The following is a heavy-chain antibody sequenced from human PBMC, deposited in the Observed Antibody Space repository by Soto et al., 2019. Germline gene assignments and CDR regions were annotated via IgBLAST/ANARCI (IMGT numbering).Heavy chain of an antibody. CDR2: INPNSGGT. J-gene: IGHJ6*02. D-gene: IGHD3-10*01. V-gene: IGHV1-2*02. CDR3: ARGMVRGTYGMDV. CDR1: GYTFTGYY. Sequence: GASVKVSCKASGYTFTGYYMHWVRQAPGQGLEWMGWINPNSGGTNYAQKFQGRVTMTRDTSISTAYMELSGLRSDDTAVYYCARGMVRGTYGMDVWGQGTTVTVSS.